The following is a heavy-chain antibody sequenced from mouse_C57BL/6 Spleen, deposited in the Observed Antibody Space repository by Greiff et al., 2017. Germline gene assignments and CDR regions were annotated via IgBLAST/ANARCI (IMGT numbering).Heavy chain of an antibody. CDR2: INPNNGGT. CDR1: GYTFTDYN. CDR3: ARHYCSSYGYFDV. Sequence: VQLKQSGPELVKPGASVKMSCKASGYTFTDYNMHWVKQSHGKSLAWIGYINPNNGGTSYNQKFKGKATLTVNKSSSTAYMELRSLTSEDSAVYYCARHYCSSYGYFDVWGTGTTVTVSS. D-gene: IGHD1-1*01. J-gene: IGHJ1*03. V-gene: IGHV1-22*01.